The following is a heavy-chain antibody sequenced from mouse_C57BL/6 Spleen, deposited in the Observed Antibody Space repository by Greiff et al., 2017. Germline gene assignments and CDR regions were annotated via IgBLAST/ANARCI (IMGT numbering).Heavy chain of an antibody. CDR3: ARDPYDYDGAWFAY. J-gene: IGHJ3*01. V-gene: IGHV3-6*01. CDR1: GYSITSGYY. CDR2: ISYDGSN. Sequence: EVQRVESGPGLVKPSQSLSLTCSVTGYSITSGYYWNWIRQFPGNKLEWMGYISYDGSNNYNPSLKNRISITRDTSKNQFFLKLNSVTTEDTATYYCARDPYDYDGAWFAYWGQGTLVTVSA. D-gene: IGHD2-4*01.